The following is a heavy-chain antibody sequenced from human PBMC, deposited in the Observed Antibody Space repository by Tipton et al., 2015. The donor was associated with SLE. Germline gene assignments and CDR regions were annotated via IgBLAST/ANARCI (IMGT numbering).Heavy chain of an antibody. V-gene: IGHV4-34*01. Sequence: TLSLTCAVYDSSSSAYYWTWLRQPPGQGLEWIGEINHSGSTHYNPSLKSRVSISVDTSKRQLSLRLTSVTAADTAVYYCARTSPPGGDPYGAALGQRIRLKRGAFDIWDQGAMVTV. D-gene: IGHD3-16*01. CDR1: DSSSSAYY. J-gene: IGHJ3*02. CDR2: INHSGST. CDR3: ARTSPPGGDPYGAALGQRIRLKRGAFDI.